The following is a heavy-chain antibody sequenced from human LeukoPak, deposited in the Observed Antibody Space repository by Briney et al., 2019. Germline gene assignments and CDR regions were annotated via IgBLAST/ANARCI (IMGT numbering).Heavy chain of an antibody. CDR2: ISSNGGST. CDR1: GFTFSSYA. Sequence: PGGSLRLSCAASGFTFSSYAMHWVRQAPGKGLEYVSAISSNGGSTYYANSVKGRFTISRDNSKNTLYLQMGSLRAEDMAVYYCARGEQGLGCFDYWGQGTLVTVSS. V-gene: IGHV3-64*01. D-gene: IGHD6-19*01. J-gene: IGHJ4*02. CDR3: ARGEQGLGCFDY.